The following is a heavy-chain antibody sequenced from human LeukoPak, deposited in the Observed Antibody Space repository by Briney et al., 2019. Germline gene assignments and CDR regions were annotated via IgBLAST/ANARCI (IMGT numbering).Heavy chain of an antibody. CDR1: GFTFSSYW. CDR2: INSDGSST. V-gene: IGHV3-74*01. CDR3: ARVEYSSSRFYYYYGMDV. D-gene: IGHD6-6*01. Sequence: GRSLRLSCAASGFTFSSYWMHWARQAPGKGLVWVSRINSDGSSTSYADSVKGRFTISRDNGKNTLYLQINSLRAEDTAVYYCARVEYSSSRFYYYYGMDVWGQGTTVTVSS. J-gene: IGHJ6*02.